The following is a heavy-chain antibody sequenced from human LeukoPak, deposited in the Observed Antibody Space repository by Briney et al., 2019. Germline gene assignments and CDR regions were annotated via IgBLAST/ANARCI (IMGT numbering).Heavy chain of an antibody. Sequence: PGGSLRLSCAASGFTFDDCAMHWVRQAPGKGLEWVSGISWNSGSIGYADSVKGRFTISRDNAKNSLYLQMNSLRAEDTALYYCAKGSDGKDYGDFYYYYGMDVWGQGTTVTVSS. CDR2: ISWNSGSI. CDR1: GFTFDDCA. CDR3: AKGSDGKDYGDFYYYYGMDV. D-gene: IGHD4-17*01. J-gene: IGHJ6*02. V-gene: IGHV3-9*01.